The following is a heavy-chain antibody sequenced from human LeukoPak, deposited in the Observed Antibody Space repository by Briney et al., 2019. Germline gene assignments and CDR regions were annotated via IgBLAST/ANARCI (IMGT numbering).Heavy chain of an antibody. Sequence: PGGSLRLSCAASGFTFSSYSMNWVRQAPGKGLEWVSYISSSSSTIYYADSVKGRFIISRDNAKNSLYLQMNSLRAEDTAVYYCARTAADAFDIWGQGTMVTVSS. CDR1: GFTFSSYS. CDR2: ISSSSSTI. V-gene: IGHV3-48*01. J-gene: IGHJ3*02. CDR3: ARTAADAFDI. D-gene: IGHD6-25*01.